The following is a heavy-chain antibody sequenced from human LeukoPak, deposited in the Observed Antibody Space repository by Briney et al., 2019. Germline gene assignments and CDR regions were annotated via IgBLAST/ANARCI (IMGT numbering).Heavy chain of an antibody. V-gene: IGHV3-30*18. J-gene: IGHJ6*02. CDR2: ISYDGSNK. D-gene: IGHD3-10*01. CDR1: GFTFSSYG. Sequence: PGRSLRLSCAASGFTFSSYGMHWVRQAPGKGLEWVAVISYDGSNKYYADSVKGRFTIPRDNSKNTLYLQMNSLRAEDTAVYYCANSVSPDYYYYGMDVWGQGTTVTVSS. CDR3: ANSVSPDYYYYGMDV.